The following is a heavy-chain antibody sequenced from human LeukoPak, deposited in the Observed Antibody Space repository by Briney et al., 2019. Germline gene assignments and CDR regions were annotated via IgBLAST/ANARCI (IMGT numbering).Heavy chain of an antibody. J-gene: IGHJ6*03. D-gene: IGHD3-10*01. CDR1: GFTFSSYG. V-gene: IGHV3-30*02. CDR2: IRNDESNK. CDR3: AKAPGSGNEVYYYYYMDV. Sequence: GGSLRLSCAASGFTFSSYGMHWVRQAPGKGLEWVAFIRNDESNKYYADSVKGRFTISRDNSKNTLYLQMNSPRAEDTAVYYCAKAPGSGNEVYYYYYMDVWGKGTTVTVSS.